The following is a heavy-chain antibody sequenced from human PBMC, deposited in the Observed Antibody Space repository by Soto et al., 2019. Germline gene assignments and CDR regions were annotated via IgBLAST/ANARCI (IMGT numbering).Heavy chain of an antibody. CDR1: GASVSHCY. J-gene: IGHJ4*02. D-gene: IGHD6-19*01. CDR2: MYFGGSF. V-gene: IGHV4-59*02. CDR3: ARFVRSSGWTPKYYHFDY. Sequence: SETVSLTFNVSGASVSHCYWSWIRQPLGEGLEWIGFMYFGGSFNYNPSLTSRATISVETSKNQFSMKLTSVTASDTAVYYCARFVRSSGWTPKYYHFDYWGQGTLVTVSS.